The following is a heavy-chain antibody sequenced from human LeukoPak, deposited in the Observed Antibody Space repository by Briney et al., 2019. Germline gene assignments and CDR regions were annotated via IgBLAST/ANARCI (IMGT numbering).Heavy chain of an antibody. J-gene: IGHJ4*02. V-gene: IGHV4-30-4*01. CDR3: ARDHCSGGSCYLFDS. CDR1: GGSISSGDYY. D-gene: IGHD2-15*01. CDR2: IYYSGST. Sequence: PSRTLSLTCTVSGGSISSGDYYWSSIRQPPGKGLEWIWYIYYSGSTYYNPSLKSRVTTSLDTSKNQFSLKLSSVTAADTAVYYCARDHCSGGSCYLFDSWGQGTLVTVSS.